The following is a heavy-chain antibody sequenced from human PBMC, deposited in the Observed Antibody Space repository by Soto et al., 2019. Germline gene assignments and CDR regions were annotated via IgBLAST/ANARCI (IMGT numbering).Heavy chain of an antibody. CDR3: ARHSIPAACIH. V-gene: IGHV4-39*01. CDR2: LYSGRIA. Sequence: QLQLQESGPGLVKPSETLSLTCSVSGGSISISNFYWGWVRQSPGRGLEWIGSLYSGRIAYYYPFLKSLVGTPGVTSQYQFSRQAACVTAPDLGSYLRARHSIPAACIHWGKGA. CDR1: GGSISISNFY. J-gene: IGHJ4*02. D-gene: IGHD2-21*01.